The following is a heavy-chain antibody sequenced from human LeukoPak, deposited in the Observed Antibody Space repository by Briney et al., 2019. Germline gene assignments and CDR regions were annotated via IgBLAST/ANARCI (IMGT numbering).Heavy chain of an antibody. CDR2: ITSSSSYI. V-gene: IGHV3-21*01. J-gene: IGHJ6*04. Sequence: GGSLRLSCAASGFTFSSYSMNWVRQAPGKGLGWVSSITSSSSYIYYADSVKGRFTISRDNAKNSLYLQMNSLRAEDTAVYYCAELGITMIGGVWGKGTTVTISS. CDR3: AELGITMIGGV. D-gene: IGHD3-10*02. CDR1: GFTFSSYS.